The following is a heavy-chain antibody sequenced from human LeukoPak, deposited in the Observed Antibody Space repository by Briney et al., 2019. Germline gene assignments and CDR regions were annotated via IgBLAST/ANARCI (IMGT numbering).Heavy chain of an antibody. Sequence: SETLSLTCTVSGDSISSYYWSWIRQPPGKGWEWIGYIYYSGSTNYSPSLKSRVTISVDTSKNQLPLQLSSVTAADTAVYYCARRLASVATAGYWFDPWGQGTLVTVSS. CDR2: IYYSGST. J-gene: IGHJ5*02. V-gene: IGHV4-59*01. D-gene: IGHD6-13*01. CDR1: GDSISSYY. CDR3: ARRLASVATAGYWFDP.